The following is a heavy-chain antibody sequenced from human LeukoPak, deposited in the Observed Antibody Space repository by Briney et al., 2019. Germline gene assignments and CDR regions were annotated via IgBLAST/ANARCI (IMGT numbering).Heavy chain of an antibody. Sequence: PGGSLRLSCAASGFTVSSNYMSWVRQAPGKGLEWVSVIYSGGSTYYADSVKGRFTISRDNSKNTLYLQMNSLRAEDTAVYYCARDNYYYDSSGYYHFDYWGQGTLVTVSS. CDR2: IYSGGST. V-gene: IGHV3-66*01. J-gene: IGHJ4*02. CDR3: ARDNYYYDSSGYYHFDY. D-gene: IGHD3-22*01. CDR1: GFTVSSNY.